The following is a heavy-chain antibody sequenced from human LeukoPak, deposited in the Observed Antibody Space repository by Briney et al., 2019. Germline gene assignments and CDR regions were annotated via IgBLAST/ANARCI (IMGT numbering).Heavy chain of an antibody. Sequence: GGSLRLSCAASEFTFSSYWMNWVRQAPGKGLEWVANIKQDGSEKYYVDSVKGRFTISRDNAKNSLYLQMNSLRAEDTAVYYCARDQSSGPGGYYYYMDVWGKGTTVTVSS. V-gene: IGHV3-7*01. D-gene: IGHD6-19*01. J-gene: IGHJ6*03. CDR3: ARDQSSGPGGYYYYMDV. CDR2: IKQDGSEK. CDR1: EFTFSSYW.